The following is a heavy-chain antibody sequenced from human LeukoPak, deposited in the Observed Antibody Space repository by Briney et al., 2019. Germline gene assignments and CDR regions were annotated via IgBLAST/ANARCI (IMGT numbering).Heavy chain of an antibody. V-gene: IGHV1-69*06. CDR1: GGTFSSYA. J-gene: IGHJ4*02. CDR2: IIPIFGTA. Sequence: SVKVSCKASGGTFSSYAISWVRQAPGQGLEWMGGIIPIFGTADYAQKFQGRVAITADKSTSTAYMELSSLRSEDTAVYYCARDLAGSIAAAGLDYWGQGTLVTVSS. D-gene: IGHD6-13*01. CDR3: ARDLAGSIAAAGLDY.